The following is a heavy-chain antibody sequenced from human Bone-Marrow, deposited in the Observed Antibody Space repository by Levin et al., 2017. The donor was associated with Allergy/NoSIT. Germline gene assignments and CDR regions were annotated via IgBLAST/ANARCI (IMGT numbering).Heavy chain of an antibody. CDR2: ISSSSSFT. D-gene: IGHD1-1*01. V-gene: IGHV3-11*03. J-gene: IGHJ6*03. Sequence: GESLKISCAASGFTFSDYYMTWIRQAPGKGLEWVSYISSSSSFTKYADSVQGRFTISRDNAKNSLYLQMNSLRAEDTAEYYCARPAVEVTDARFYYYYYMAVWGKGTTVTVSS. CDR1: GFTFSDYY. CDR3: ARPAVEVTDARFYYYYYMAV.